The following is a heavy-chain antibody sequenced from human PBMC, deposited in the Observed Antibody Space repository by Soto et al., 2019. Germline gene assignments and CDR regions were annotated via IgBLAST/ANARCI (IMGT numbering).Heavy chain of an antibody. CDR2: ISGSGGSS. D-gene: IGHD2-15*01. J-gene: IGHJ4*02. V-gene: IGHV3-23*01. CDR3: ARPDVAATPTLAY. Sequence: AGSLRLSCAASGFTFSNYAMTWVRQPPGKGLEWVSVISGSGGSSYYADSVKGRFTISRDNSKNTLYLQMNSLRAEDTAVYYCARPDVAATPTLAYWGQGTLVTVSS. CDR1: GFTFSNYA.